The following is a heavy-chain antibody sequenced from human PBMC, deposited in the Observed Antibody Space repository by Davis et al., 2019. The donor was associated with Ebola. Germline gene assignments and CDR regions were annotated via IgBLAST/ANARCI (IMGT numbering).Heavy chain of an antibody. V-gene: IGHV3-21*01. CDR1: GFTFSSYS. Sequence: PGGSLRLSCAASGFTFSSYSMNWVRQAPGKGLEWVSSISTSSSYIYYADSVKGRFTISRDNAKNSLYLQMNSLRAEDTAVYYCASLGIAAAGTIHWGQGTLVTVSS. D-gene: IGHD6-13*01. CDR3: ASLGIAAAGTIH. J-gene: IGHJ4*02. CDR2: ISTSSSYI.